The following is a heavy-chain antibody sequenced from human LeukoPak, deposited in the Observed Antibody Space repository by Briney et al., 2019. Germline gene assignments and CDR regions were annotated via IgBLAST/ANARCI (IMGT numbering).Heavy chain of an antibody. CDR1: GGSISSGSYY. CDR2: IYTSGST. D-gene: IGHD5-12*01. CDR3: AKWRAYTGYDF. V-gene: IGHV4-61*02. Sequence: SSQTLSLTCTVSGGSISSGSYYWSWIRQPAGKGLEWIGRIYTSGSTNYNPSLKSRVTISVDTSKNQFFLELSSVTAADTAMYYCAKWRAYTGYDFWGQGILVTVSS. J-gene: IGHJ4*02.